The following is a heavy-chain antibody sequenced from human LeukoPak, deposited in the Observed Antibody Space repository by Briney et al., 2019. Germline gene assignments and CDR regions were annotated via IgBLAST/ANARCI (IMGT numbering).Heavy chain of an antibody. D-gene: IGHD1-26*01. V-gene: IGHV4-4*07. CDR2: IYTSGST. CDR3: ARDQRVKWRCCWFDP. Sequence: PSETLSLTCTVSGGSISSYYWSWIRQPAGKGLEWIGRIYTSGSTNYNPSLKSRVTMSVDTSKNQFSLKLSSVTAADTAVYYCARDQRVKWRCCWFDPWGQGTLVTVSS. CDR1: GGSISSYY. J-gene: IGHJ5*02.